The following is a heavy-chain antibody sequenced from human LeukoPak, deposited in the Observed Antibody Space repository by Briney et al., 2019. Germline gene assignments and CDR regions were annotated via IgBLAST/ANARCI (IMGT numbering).Heavy chain of an antibody. V-gene: IGHV3-7*02. Sequence: PGGSQRLSCAASGFTLSSYWMSWVRQAPGKGLEWVANINRDGSVKYYVDSVKGRFTISRDNAKNSLYLQMNSLRAEDTSVYYCARVLVGGTNWFDPWGQGTLVTVSS. J-gene: IGHJ5*02. D-gene: IGHD1-26*01. CDR1: GFTLSSYW. CDR3: ARVLVGGTNWFDP. CDR2: INRDGSVK.